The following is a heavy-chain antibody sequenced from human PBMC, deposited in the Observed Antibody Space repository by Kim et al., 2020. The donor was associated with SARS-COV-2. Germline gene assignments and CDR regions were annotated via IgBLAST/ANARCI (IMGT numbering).Heavy chain of an antibody. Sequence: GGSLRLSCAASGFTFSSYSMNWVRQAPGKGLEWVSSISSSSSYIYYADSVKGRFTISRDNAKNSLYLQMNSLRAEDTAVYYCARVSFGGSDSSGSLPADGYWGQGTLVTVSS. CDR3: ARVSFGGSDSSGSLPADGY. V-gene: IGHV3-21*01. CDR1: GFTFSSYS. D-gene: IGHD3-22*01. CDR2: ISSSSSYI. J-gene: IGHJ4*02.